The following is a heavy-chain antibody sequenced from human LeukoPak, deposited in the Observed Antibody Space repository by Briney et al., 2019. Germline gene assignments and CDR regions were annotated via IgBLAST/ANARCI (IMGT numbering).Heavy chain of an antibody. D-gene: IGHD6-19*01. J-gene: IGHJ6*03. V-gene: IGHV3-11*04. CDR1: GFTFSDYY. CDR3: ARDGSSGWYYPTYYYYYYMDV. Sequence: GGSLRLSCAASGFTFSDYYMSWIRQAPGKGLEWVSYISSSGSTIYYADSVRGRFTISRDNAKNSLYLQMNSLRAEDTAVYYCARDGSSGWYYPTYYYYYYMDVWGKGTTVTVSS. CDR2: ISSSGSTI.